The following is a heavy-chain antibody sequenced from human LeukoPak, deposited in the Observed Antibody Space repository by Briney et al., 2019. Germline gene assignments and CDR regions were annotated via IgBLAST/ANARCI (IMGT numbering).Heavy chain of an antibody. CDR3: ASSGSYRFDY. J-gene: IGHJ4*02. Sequence: SGGSLRLSCAASGFTFSDYSMNWVRQAPGKGLEWVSYISSSSSSTIYYADSVKGRFTISRDNAKKSLYLQMNSLRDEDTAVYYCASSGSYRFDYWGQGTLVTVSS. V-gene: IGHV3-48*02. D-gene: IGHD1-26*01. CDR1: GFTFSDYS. CDR2: ISSSSSSTI.